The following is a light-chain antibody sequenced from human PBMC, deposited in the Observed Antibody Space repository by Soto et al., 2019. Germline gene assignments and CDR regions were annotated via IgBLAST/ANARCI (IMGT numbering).Light chain of an antibody. J-gene: IGLJ1*01. CDR2: EVS. Sequence: QSALAQPASVSGSPGQSITISCTGTSSDVGGYNYVSWYQQHPGKAPKLMIYEVSNRPSGVSNRFSGSKSGNTASLTISGLQAEDEADYYCRSYTSSSTYVFGTGTKVT. CDR1: SSDVGGYNY. CDR3: RSYTSSSTYV. V-gene: IGLV2-14*01.